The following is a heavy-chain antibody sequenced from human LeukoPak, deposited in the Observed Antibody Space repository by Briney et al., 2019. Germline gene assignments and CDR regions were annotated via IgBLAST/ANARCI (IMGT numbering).Heavy chain of an antibody. D-gene: IGHD4-11*01. CDR2: IRYDGLNE. CDR3: TREVPGYHDYPLHYYYMDV. J-gene: IGHJ6*03. V-gene: IGHV3-30*02. CDR1: GFNFYNHA. Sequence: GGSLRLSCAASGFNFYNHAIHWVRQAPGKGLEWVVFIRYDGLNEFYADSVKGRFTISRDNSKNTVYLQMNDLRPEDTAVYYCTREVPGYHDYPLHYYYMDVWGKGTTVTVSS.